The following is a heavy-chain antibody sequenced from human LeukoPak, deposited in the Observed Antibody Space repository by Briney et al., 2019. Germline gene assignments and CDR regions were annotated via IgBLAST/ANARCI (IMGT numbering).Heavy chain of an antibody. CDR1: GFTFSSYG. D-gene: IGHD3-10*01. CDR3: ARESTMVRGVPIDY. CDR2: IWYDGSNK. J-gene: IGHJ4*02. V-gene: IGHV3-33*01. Sequence: GGSLRLSCAASGFTFSSYGMHWGRQAPGKGVEGGAVIWYDGSNKYYADSVKGGFTISRDNSTNTLYLQMNSLRAEDTAVYYCARESTMVRGVPIDYWGQGTLVTVSS.